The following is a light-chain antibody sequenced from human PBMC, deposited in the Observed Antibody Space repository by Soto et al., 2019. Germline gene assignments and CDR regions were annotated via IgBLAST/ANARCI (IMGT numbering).Light chain of an antibody. J-gene: IGKJ1*01. CDR1: QTLSSNF. CDR3: QQFGSAPRT. CDR2: GAA. Sequence: EIVLTQSPGTLSLSPGERVTISCRASQTLSSNFLAWYQQRPGQAPSLLIYGAANRATGVPARFSGGGSGTDFTLTISSLEPEDFAAYYCQQFGSAPRTFGQGTKVEIK. V-gene: IGKV3-20*01.